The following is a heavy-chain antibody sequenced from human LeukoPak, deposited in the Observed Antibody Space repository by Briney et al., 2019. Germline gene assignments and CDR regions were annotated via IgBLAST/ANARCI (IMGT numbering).Heavy chain of an antibody. J-gene: IGHJ4*02. V-gene: IGHV1-69*13. CDR3: ARRDSSGWYNYFDY. D-gene: IGHD6-19*01. Sequence: SVEVSCKASGGTFSSYAISWVRQAPGQGLEWMGGIIPIFGTANYAQKFQGRVTITADESTSTAYMELSSLRSEDTAVYYCARRDSSGWYNYFDYWGQGTLVTVSS. CDR2: IIPIFGTA. CDR1: GGTFSSYA.